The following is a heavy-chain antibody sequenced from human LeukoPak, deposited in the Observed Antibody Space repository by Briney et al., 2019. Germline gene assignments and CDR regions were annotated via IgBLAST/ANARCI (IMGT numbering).Heavy chain of an antibody. CDR2: INSDGRST. D-gene: IGHD3-10*01. CDR3: ARDISVEGFYGSGSLDS. Sequence: GGSLRLSCAASGFTFSSYWMHWVRQAPGKGLVWVSRINSDGRSTTYADSVKGRFTISRDSSKNSVYLQMNSLRPEDTAVYFCARDISVEGFYGSGSLDSWGQGALVTVSS. CDR1: GFTFSSYW. V-gene: IGHV3-74*01. J-gene: IGHJ4*02.